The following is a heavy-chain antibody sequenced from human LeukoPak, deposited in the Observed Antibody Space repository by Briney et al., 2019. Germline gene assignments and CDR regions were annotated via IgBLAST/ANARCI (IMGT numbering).Heavy chain of an antibody. CDR1: GGSFSGYY. Sequence: PSETLSLTCAVYGGSFSGYYWSWIRQPPGKGLELIGEINHSGSTNYNPSLKSRVTISVDTSKNQFSLKLSSVTAADTAVYYCASPRAWPECNGTSSRGGRAFAIWGQGTLSSVSS. CDR3: ASPRAWPECNGTSSRGGRAFAI. J-gene: IGHJ3*02. V-gene: IGHV4-34*01. D-gene: IGHD2-2*01. CDR2: INHSGST.